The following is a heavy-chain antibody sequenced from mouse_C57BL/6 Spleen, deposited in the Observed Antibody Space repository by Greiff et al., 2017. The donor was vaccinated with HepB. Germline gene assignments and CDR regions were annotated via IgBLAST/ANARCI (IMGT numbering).Heavy chain of an antibody. V-gene: IGHV3-6*01. CDR2: ISYDGSN. CDR3: ARDGSSSWFAY. D-gene: IGHD1-1*01. Sequence: EVQLQQSGPGLVKPSQSLSLTCSVTGYSITSGYYWNWIRQFPGNKLEWMGYISYDGSNNYNSSLKNRISITRDTSKNQFFLKLKSVTTEDTATYYCARDGSSSWFAYWGQGTLVTVSA. J-gene: IGHJ3*01. CDR1: GYSITSGYY.